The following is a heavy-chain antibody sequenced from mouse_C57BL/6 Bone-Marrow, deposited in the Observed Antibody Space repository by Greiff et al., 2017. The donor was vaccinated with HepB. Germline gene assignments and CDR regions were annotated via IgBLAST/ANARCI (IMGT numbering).Heavy chain of an antibody. CDR1: GFNIKDYY. CDR2: IDPEDGDT. D-gene: IGHD2-3*01. CDR3: TSIGYFYAMDY. V-gene: IGHV14-1*01. J-gene: IGHJ4*01. Sequence: QSGAELVRPGASVKLSCTASGFNIKDYYMHWVKQRPEQGLEWIGRIDPEDGDTEYAPKFQGKATMTADTSSNTAYLQLSSLTSEDTAVYYCTSIGYFYAMDYWGQGTSVTVSS.